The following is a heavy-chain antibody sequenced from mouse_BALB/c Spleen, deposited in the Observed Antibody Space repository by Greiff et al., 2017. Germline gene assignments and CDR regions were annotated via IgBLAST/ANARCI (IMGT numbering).Heavy chain of an antibody. D-gene: IGHD1-2*01. V-gene: IGHV1-4*02. Sequence: QVQLQQSAAELARPGASVKMSCKASGYTFTSYTMHWVKQRPGQGLEWIGYINPSSGYTEYNQKFKDKTTLTADKSSSTAYMQLSSLTSEDSAVYYCARKLRPNYYAMDYWGQGTSVTVSS. CDR1: GYTFTSYT. J-gene: IGHJ4*01. CDR2: INPSSGYT. CDR3: ARKLRPNYYAMDY.